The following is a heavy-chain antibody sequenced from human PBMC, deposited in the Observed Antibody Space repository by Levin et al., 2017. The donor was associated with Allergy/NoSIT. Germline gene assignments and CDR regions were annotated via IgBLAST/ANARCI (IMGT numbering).Heavy chain of an antibody. J-gene: IGHJ5*02. CDR2: ISGSGGST. CDR3: AKSGGYGDWLYWFDP. CDR1: GFTFSSYA. Sequence: GESLKISCAASGFTFSSYAMTWVRQAPGKGLEWVSAISGSGGSTYYADSVKGRFTISRDNSKNTLYLQMNSLRAEDTAVYYCAKSGGYGDWLYWFDPWGQGTLVTVSS. V-gene: IGHV3-23*01. D-gene: IGHD4-17*01.